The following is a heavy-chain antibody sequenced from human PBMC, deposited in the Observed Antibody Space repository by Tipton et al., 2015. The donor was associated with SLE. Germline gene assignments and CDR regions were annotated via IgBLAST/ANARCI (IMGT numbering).Heavy chain of an antibody. Sequence: QSGPEVKKPGASVKVSCKASGYTFTGYYLHWVRQAPGQGLEWMGRINPNSGGTNYAQKFQGRVTMTRDTSVSTFYMELSRLRSDDTEVYYCAREGRYGTRSYLDYWGQGTLVTVSS. V-gene: IGHV1-2*05. CDR1: GYTFTGYY. J-gene: IGHJ4*02. CDR2: INPNSGGT. CDR3: AREGRYGTRSYLDY. D-gene: IGHD3-10*01.